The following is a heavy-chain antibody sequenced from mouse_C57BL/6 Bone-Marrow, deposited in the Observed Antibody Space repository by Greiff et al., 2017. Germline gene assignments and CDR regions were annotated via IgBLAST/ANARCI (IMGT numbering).Heavy chain of an antibody. V-gene: IGHV2-6-1*01. CDR1: GFSLTSYG. CDR3: ARHEGITTVVASMDY. CDR2: IWSDGST. D-gene: IGHD1-1*01. J-gene: IGHJ4*01. Sequence: VQLQQSGPGLVAPSQSLSITCTVSGFSLTSYGVHWVRQPPGKGLEWLVVIWSDGSTTYNSALKSRLSISKDNSKSQVFLKMNSLQTDDTAMYYCARHEGITTVVASMDYWGQGTSVTVSS.